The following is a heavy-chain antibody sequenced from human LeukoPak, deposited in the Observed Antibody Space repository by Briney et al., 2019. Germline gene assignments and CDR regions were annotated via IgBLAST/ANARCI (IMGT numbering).Heavy chain of an antibody. V-gene: IGHV4-34*01. CDR3: AREAWIQLWFFDQ. CDR1: GGSFSGYY. CDR2: INHSGST. D-gene: IGHD5-18*01. Sequence: SETLSLTCAVYGGSFSGYYWSWIRQPPGKGLEWIGEINHSGSTNYNPSLKSRVTISVDTSKNQFSLKLSSVTAADTAVYYCAREAWIQLWFFDQRGQGTLVTVSS. J-gene: IGHJ4*02.